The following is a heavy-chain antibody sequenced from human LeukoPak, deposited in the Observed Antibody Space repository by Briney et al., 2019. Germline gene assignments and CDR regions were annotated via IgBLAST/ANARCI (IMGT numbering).Heavy chain of an antibody. CDR2: IYYSGST. CDR1: GGSISSSSYY. V-gene: IGHV4-61*01. D-gene: IGHD3-10*01. J-gene: IGHJ4*02. CDR3: ARDGIVGGIDY. Sequence: SETLSLTCTVSGGSISSSSYYWSWIRQPPGKGLEWIGYIYYSGSTNYNPSLKSRFTISVDTSKNQSSLKLSSVTAADTAVYYCARDGIVGGIDYWGQGTLVTVSS.